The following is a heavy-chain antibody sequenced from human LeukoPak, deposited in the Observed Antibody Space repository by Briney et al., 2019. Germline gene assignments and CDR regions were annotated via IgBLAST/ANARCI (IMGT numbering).Heavy chain of an antibody. CDR3: ARVAGYSYVGVYYFGY. CDR2: ISGSSGST. J-gene: IGHJ4*02. Sequence: GGSLRLSCAASGFTFSSYAMNWVRQAPGKGLEWVSAISGSSGSTYYADSVKGRFTISRDNSKNTLYLQMNSLRAEDTAVYYCARVAGYSYVGVYYFGYWGQGTLVTVSS. CDR1: GFTFSSYA. D-gene: IGHD5-18*01. V-gene: IGHV3-23*01.